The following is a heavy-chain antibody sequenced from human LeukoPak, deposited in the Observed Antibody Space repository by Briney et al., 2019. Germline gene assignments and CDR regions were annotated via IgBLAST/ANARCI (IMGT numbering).Heavy chain of an antibody. D-gene: IGHD2-21*02. J-gene: IGHJ1*01. V-gene: IGHV3-23*01. CDR1: GFTFSSFG. CDR3: ARGYCGGDCYGD. Sequence: GGSLRLSCVASGFTFSSFGMSWVRQAPVKRLEWVSAVSGSGDATYYADSVKGRFTISRDNTKSSLYLQMNSLRAEDMAVYYCARGYCGGDCYGDWGQGTLVTVSS. CDR2: VSGSGDAT.